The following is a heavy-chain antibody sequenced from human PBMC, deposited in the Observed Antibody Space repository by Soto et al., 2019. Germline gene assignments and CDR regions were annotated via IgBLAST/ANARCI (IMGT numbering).Heavy chain of an antibody. J-gene: IGHJ4*02. CDR2: IYYSGST. CDR3: ARRPE. Sequence: QVQLQESGPGLVKPSETLSLTCTVSGGSISSYYWSWIRQPPGKGLEWIGYIYYSGSTNYNPSLKRRCTISVDTSKNQFSLKLSSGTAADPAVYYCARRPEWGPGTLVTVSS. CDR1: GGSISSYY. V-gene: IGHV4-59*08.